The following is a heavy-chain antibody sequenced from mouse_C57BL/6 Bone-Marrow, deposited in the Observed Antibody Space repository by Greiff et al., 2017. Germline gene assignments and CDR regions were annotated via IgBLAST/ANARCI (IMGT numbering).Heavy chain of an antibody. Sequence: VQLKQSGAELGRQGAAGKGACKAAGWKRKDEDRHGGKQRPEKGLEWMGWSDPENGDTEYASKFQGKATITADTSSNTAYLQLSSLTSEDTAVYYCTTSLLGVDYWGQGTSVTVSS. CDR1: GWKRKDED. J-gene: IGHJ4*01. CDR3: TTSLLGVDY. D-gene: IGHD3-3*01. CDR2: SDPENGDT. V-gene: IGHV14-4*01.